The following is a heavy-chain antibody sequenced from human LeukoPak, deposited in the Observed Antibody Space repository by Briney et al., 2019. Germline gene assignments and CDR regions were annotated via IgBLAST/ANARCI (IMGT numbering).Heavy chain of an antibody. CDR2: IYYTGST. CDR3: AGGSKAAPGTFDY. J-gene: IGHJ4*02. CDR1: GGSISSYY. Sequence: SETLSLTCTVSGGSISSYYWSWIRQPPGKGLEWIGYIYYTGSTDYNPSLKSRVAISVDTSKNQFSLKLSSVTAADTAVYYCAGGSKAAPGTFDYWGQGTLVTVSS. D-gene: IGHD6-13*01. V-gene: IGHV4-59*01.